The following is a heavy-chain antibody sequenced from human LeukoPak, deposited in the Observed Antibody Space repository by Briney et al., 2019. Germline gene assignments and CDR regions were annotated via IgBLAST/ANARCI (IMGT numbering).Heavy chain of an antibody. Sequence: PGGSLRLSCAASGFTFSSYSMNWVRQAPGKGLEWVSSISSSSSYIYYADSVKGRFTISRDNAKNSLYLQMNSLRAEDTAVYYCARDLGGLMIVATTGAFDIWGQGTMVTVSS. CDR1: GFTFSSYS. CDR2: ISSSSSYI. J-gene: IGHJ3*02. CDR3: ARDLGGLMIVATTGAFDI. V-gene: IGHV3-21*01. D-gene: IGHD3-22*01.